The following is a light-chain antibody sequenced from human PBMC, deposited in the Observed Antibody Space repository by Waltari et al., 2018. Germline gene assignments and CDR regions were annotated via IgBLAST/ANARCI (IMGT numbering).Light chain of an antibody. CDR2: SNH. Sequence: QSILTQPPSASGAPAQRVTISCSVTSFHVALNSVYLYQQLPGTAPKLITYSNHKRPAGVPDRFSCSKSGTSASLAISGLRSEDEGDYYCSAWDDSLSGHYVFGTGTTVTVL. V-gene: IGLV1-47*02. J-gene: IGLJ1*01. CDR3: SAWDDSLSGHYV. CDR1: SFHVALNS.